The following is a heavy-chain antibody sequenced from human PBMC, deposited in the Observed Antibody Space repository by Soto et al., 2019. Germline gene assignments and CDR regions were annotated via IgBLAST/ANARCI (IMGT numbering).Heavy chain of an antibody. CDR2: INQDGSER. V-gene: IGHV3-7*01. Sequence: EVQLVESGGGLVQPGGSLRLPCAASGFTFSTHWMTWVRQPPGKGLEWVASINQDGSERYYVDSVRGRFTISRDNAKNSLYLQMNSLRAEDTAVYYCVCGGNFFVYWGQGTLVTVSP. D-gene: IGHD3-16*01. CDR3: VCGGNFFVY. J-gene: IGHJ4*02. CDR1: GFTFSTHW.